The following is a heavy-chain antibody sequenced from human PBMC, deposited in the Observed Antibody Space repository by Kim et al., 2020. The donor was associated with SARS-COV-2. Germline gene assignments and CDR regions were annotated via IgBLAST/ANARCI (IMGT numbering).Heavy chain of an antibody. Sequence: GESLKISCKGSGYTFTTYWIVWVRQMPGKGLEWMGVIYPGDSATRYSPSFQGQVTISADKSITTAYLQWSRLRASDTATYYCARTTTIFGVGAYDMDVWGQGTTVTVS. CDR1: GYTFTTYW. V-gene: IGHV5-51*01. CDR3: ARTTTIFGVGAYDMDV. J-gene: IGHJ6*02. CDR2: IYPGDSAT. D-gene: IGHD3-3*01.